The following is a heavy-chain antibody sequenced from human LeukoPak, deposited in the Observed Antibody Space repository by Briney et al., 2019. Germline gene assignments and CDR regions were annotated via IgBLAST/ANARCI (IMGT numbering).Heavy chain of an antibody. CDR1: GFTFSSYS. CDR3: ARVPSYYYDSSGYYPVNTDIDY. D-gene: IGHD3-22*01. V-gene: IGHV3-21*01. J-gene: IGHJ4*02. CDR2: ISSSSSYI. Sequence: PGGSLRLSCAASGFTFSSYSMNWVRQAPGKGLEWVSSISSSSSYIYYADSVKGRFTISRDNAKNSLYLQMSSLRAEDTAVYYCARVPSYYYDSSGYYPVNTDIDYWGQGTLVTVSS.